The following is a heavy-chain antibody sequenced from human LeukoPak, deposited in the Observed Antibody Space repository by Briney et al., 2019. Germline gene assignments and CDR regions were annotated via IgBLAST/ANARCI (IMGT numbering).Heavy chain of an antibody. CDR2: ISSSSSYI. V-gene: IGHV3-21*01. D-gene: IGHD3-10*01. Sequence: GGSLRLSCAASGFTFSSYSMNWVRQAPGKGLEWVSSISSSSSYIYYADSVKGRFTTSRDNAKNSLYLQMNSLRAEDTAVYYCALWFGELQFDYWGQGTPVTVSS. CDR1: GFTFSSYS. J-gene: IGHJ4*02. CDR3: ALWFGELQFDY.